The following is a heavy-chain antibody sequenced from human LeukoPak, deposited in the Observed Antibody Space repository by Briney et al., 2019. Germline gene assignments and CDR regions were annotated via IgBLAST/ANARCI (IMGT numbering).Heavy chain of an antibody. J-gene: IGHJ5*01. D-gene: IGHD5-12*01. CDR3: ANSPSGLGLFDS. Sequence: ASVKVSCKASGYTFTSYGISWVRQAPGQGLEWMGWISAYNGNTNYAQKLQGRVTMTTDTSTSTAYMELRSLRSDDTAVYYCANSPSGLGLFDSWGQGTLVTVSS. CDR1: GYTFTSYG. V-gene: IGHV1-18*01. CDR2: ISAYNGNT.